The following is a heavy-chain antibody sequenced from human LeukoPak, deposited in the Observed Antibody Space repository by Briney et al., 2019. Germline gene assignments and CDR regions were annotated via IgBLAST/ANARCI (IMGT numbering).Heavy chain of an antibody. CDR3: AKDQIGKRLRAGGEDY. CDR1: GFTFSSYG. D-gene: IGHD6-25*01. J-gene: IGHJ4*02. V-gene: IGHV3-30*02. CDR2: IRFDGSNK. Sequence: GGSLRLSCAASGFTFSSYGMHWVRQAPGKGLEWVAFIRFDGSNKYYADSVKGRFTISRDNSKNPLYLQMNSLSAHNTARYYCAKDQIGKRLRAGGEDYWGQGTLGTVSS.